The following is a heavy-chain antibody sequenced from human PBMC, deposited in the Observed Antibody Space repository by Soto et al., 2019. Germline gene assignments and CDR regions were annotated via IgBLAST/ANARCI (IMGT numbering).Heavy chain of an antibody. D-gene: IGHD2-2*01. V-gene: IGHV4-4*02. Sequence: QVQLQESGPGLVEPSGTLSLTCGVSGGSMRNDDWWSWVRQTPGKGLEWIGEISHYGNTNYNPSLKSRVTMSIDTSKNQFSLKVRSLTAADTAMYYCARNGDCTSGICYVGWFDPWGLGTLVSVSS. CDR1: GGSMRNDDW. CDR3: ARNGDCTSGICYVGWFDP. J-gene: IGHJ5*02. CDR2: ISHYGNT.